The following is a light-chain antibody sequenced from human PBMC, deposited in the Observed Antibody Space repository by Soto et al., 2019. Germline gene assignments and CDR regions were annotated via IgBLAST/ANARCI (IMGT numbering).Light chain of an antibody. CDR1: ESVNNF. CDR3: QKYNSAPWT. J-gene: IGKJ1*01. Sequence: EIVLTQSPATLSLSPGERATLSCRASESVNNFLAWYQQKPGQAPRLLIYDASNRATGVPARFSGSGSGTDFTLTISSLQPEDVATYYCQKYNSAPWTFGQGTKVEIK. V-gene: IGKV3-11*01. CDR2: DAS.